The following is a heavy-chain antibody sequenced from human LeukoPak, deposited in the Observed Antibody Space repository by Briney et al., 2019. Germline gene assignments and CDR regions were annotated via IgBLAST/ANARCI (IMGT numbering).Heavy chain of an antibody. J-gene: IGHJ6*03. CDR3: ARTGGYYYYYYMDV. CDR1: GGSISSHY. CDR2: IYYSGST. D-gene: IGHD7-27*01. V-gene: IGHV4-59*11. Sequence: SETLSLTCTVSGGSISSHYWSWIRQPPGKGLEWIGYIYYSGSTNYNPSLKSRVTISVDTSKNQFSLKLSSATAADTAVYYCARTGGYYYYYYMDVWGKGTTVTVSS.